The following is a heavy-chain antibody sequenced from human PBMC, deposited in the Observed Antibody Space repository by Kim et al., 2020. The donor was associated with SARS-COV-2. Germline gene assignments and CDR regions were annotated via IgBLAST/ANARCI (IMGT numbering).Heavy chain of an antibody. CDR2: IYYSGST. J-gene: IGHJ6*02. CDR3: ARDRTGVFFTMVWGRSFFLDV. CDR1: GCSISSGGYY. Sequence: SETLSLTCTVSGCSISSGGYYWSWIRQHPGKGLEWIGYIYYSGSTYYNPSLKSRVTISVDTSKNQFSLKLSSVTAADTAVYYCARDRTGVFFTMVWGRSFFLDVWGQGTTVTVSS. V-gene: IGHV4-31*03. D-gene: IGHD3-10*01.